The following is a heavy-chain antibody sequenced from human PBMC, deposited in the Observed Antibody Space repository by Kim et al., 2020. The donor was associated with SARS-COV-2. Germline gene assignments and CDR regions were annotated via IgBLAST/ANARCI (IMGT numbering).Heavy chain of an antibody. J-gene: IGHJ4*02. CDR3: ARHSGAVGGFDY. V-gene: IGHV4-39*01. D-gene: IGHD3-16*01. Sequence: YYNPSLKSRVTISVDTSKNQFSLKLSSVTAADTAVYYCARHSGAVGGFDYWGQGTLVTVSS.